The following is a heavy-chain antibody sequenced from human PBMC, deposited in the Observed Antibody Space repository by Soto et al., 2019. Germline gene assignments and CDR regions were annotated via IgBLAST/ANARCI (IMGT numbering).Heavy chain of an antibody. D-gene: IGHD3-3*01. Sequence: PSETLSLTCAVYGGSFSGYYWSWIRQPPGKGLEWIGEINHSGSTNYNPSLKSRVTISVDTSKNQFSLKLSSVTAADTAVYYCARGRRVDFWSGYWYYYYGMDVWGQGTTVTSP. CDR1: GGSFSGYY. CDR3: ARGRRVDFWSGYWYYYYGMDV. CDR2: INHSGST. J-gene: IGHJ6*02. V-gene: IGHV4-34*01.